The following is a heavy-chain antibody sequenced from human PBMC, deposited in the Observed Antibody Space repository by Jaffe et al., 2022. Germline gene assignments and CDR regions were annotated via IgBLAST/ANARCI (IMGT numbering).Heavy chain of an antibody. CDR3: ARVGRYFDWLFDY. V-gene: IGHV4-59*01. CDR2: IYYSGST. Sequence: QVQLQESGPGLVKPSETLSLTCTVSGGSISSYYWSWIRQPPGKGLEWIGYIYYSGSTNYNPSLKSRVTISVDTSKNQFSLKLSSVTAADTAVYYCARVGRYFDWLFDYWGQGTLVTVSS. D-gene: IGHD3-9*01. J-gene: IGHJ4*02. CDR1: GGSISSYY.